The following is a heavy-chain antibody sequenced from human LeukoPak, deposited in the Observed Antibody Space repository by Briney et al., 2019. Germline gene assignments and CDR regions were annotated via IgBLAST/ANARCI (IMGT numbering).Heavy chain of an antibody. J-gene: IGHJ5*02. CDR2: IYYSGST. CDR3: ASTLGSSWYNDFDP. Sequence: SETLSLTCTVSGGSISSGDYYWSWIRQPPGKGLEWIGYIYYSGSTYYNPSLKSRVTISVDTSKNQFSLKLSSVTAADTAVHYCASTLGSSWYNDFDPWGQGTLVTVSS. V-gene: IGHV4-30-4*01. D-gene: IGHD6-13*01. CDR1: GGSISSGDYY.